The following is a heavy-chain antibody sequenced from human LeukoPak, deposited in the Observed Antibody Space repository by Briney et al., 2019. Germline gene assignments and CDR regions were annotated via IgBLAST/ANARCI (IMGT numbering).Heavy chain of an antibody. CDR1: GFTFSSYA. J-gene: IGHJ4*02. CDR2: ISYDGSNK. D-gene: IGHD6-19*01. V-gene: IGHV3-30-3*01. Sequence: GGSPRLSCAASGFTFSSYAMHWVRQAPGKGLEWVAVISYDGSNKYYADSVKGRFTISRDNSKNTLYLQMNSLRAEDTAVYYCARDQYSSGWGSFDYWGQGTLVTVSS. CDR3: ARDQYSSGWGSFDY.